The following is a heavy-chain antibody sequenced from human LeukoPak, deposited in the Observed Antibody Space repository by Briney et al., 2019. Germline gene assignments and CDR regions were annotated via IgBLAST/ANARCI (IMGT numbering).Heavy chain of an antibody. J-gene: IGHJ4*02. Sequence: GGSLRLSRAASGFTFDDYAMHWVRQAPGKGLEWVSLISWDGGSTYYADSVKGRFTIYRDNRKNSLYLQMNSLRAEDTALYYCAKVAVAGKSFDYWGQGTLVTVSS. CDR3: AKVAVAGKSFDY. D-gene: IGHD6-19*01. V-gene: IGHV3-43D*03. CDR2: ISWDGGST. CDR1: GFTFDDYA.